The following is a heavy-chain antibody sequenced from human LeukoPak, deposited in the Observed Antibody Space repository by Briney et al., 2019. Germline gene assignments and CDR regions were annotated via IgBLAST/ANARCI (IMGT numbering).Heavy chain of an antibody. CDR2: MNPNSGNT. V-gene: IGHV1-8*02. Sequence: GASVKVSCKASGYTFTTYGISWVRQATGQGLEWMGWMNPNSGNTGYAQKFQGRVTMTRNTSISTAYMELSSLRSEDTAVYYCARRDRSPAAIRDASYDYWGQGTLVTVSS. CDR3: ARRDRSPAAIRDASYDY. J-gene: IGHJ4*02. CDR1: GYTFTTYG. D-gene: IGHD2-2*02.